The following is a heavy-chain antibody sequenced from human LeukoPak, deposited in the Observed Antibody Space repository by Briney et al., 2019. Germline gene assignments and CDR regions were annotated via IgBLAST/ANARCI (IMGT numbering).Heavy chain of an antibody. D-gene: IGHD3-9*01. CDR1: GGSISSGGYY. V-gene: IGHV4-31*03. J-gene: IGHJ4*02. Sequence: PSETLSLTCTVSGGSISSGGYYWSWIRQHPGKGLEWIGYIYYSGSTYYNPSLKSRVTISVDTSKNQFSLKLSSVTAADTAVYYCARGRYDILTGFRPAVFDYWGQGTLVTVSS. CDR3: ARGRYDILTGFRPAVFDY. CDR2: IYYSGST.